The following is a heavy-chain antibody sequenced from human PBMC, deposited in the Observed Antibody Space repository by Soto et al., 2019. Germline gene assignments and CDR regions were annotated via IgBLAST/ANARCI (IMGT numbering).Heavy chain of an antibody. D-gene: IGHD3-10*01. Sequence: PSETLSLTCGDYGGSFRNYYWIWVRQPPGKGLEWLGEVNHSGEATYNPSLQSRITISLDTTNSQLSLRLTSVTASDTALYFCARGERFPTSGFDTWGQGTEVTVSS. CDR2: VNHSGEA. CDR1: GGSFRNYY. J-gene: IGHJ5*02. CDR3: ARGERFPTSGFDT. V-gene: IGHV4-34*01.